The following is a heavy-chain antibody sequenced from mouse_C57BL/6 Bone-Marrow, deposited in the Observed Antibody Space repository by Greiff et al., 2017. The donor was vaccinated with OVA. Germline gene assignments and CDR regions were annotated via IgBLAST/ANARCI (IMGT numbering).Heavy chain of an antibody. D-gene: IGHD3-1*01. J-gene: IGHJ4*01. CDR3: ARDRGPYDMDY. CDR1: GFTFSDYY. V-gene: IGHV5-16*01. Sequence: EVKVEESEGGLVQPGSSMKLSCTASGFTFSDYYMAWVRQVPEKGLEWVANINSDGSSTYYLDSLKSRFIISRDNAKNILYLQMSSLKSDDTATYYCARDRGPYDMDYWGQGTAVTVSS. CDR2: INSDGSST.